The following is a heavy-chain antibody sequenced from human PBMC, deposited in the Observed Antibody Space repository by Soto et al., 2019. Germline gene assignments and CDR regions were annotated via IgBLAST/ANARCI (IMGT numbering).Heavy chain of an antibody. CDR3: ARGTVYGSGSLVFDY. J-gene: IGHJ4*02. CDR2: IYYSGST. D-gene: IGHD3-10*01. CDR1: GGSISSGGYY. Sequence: PSETLSLTCTVSGGSISSGGYYWSWIRQHPGKGLEWIGYIYYSGSTYYNPSLKSRVTISVDTSKNQFYLKLSSVTAADTAVYYCARGTVYGSGSLVFDYWGQGTLVTVSS. V-gene: IGHV4-31*03.